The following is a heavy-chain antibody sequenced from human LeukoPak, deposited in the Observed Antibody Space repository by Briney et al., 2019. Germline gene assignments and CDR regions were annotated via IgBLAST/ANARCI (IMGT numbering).Heavy chain of an antibody. D-gene: IGHD2-2*01. Sequence: PSETLSLTCTVSGGSISSYYWSWIRQPAGKGLEWIGRIYTSGSTNYNPSLKSRVTMSVDTSKNQFSLKLSSVTAADTAVYYCARCSDDDIVVVPAAIYAFDIWGQGTMVTVSS. CDR2: IYTSGST. V-gene: IGHV4-4*07. CDR3: ARCSDDDIVVVPAAIYAFDI. J-gene: IGHJ3*02. CDR1: GGSISSYY.